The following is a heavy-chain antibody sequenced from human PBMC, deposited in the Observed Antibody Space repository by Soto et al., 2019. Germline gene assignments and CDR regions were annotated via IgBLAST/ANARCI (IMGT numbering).Heavy chain of an antibody. J-gene: IGHJ5*02. CDR2: FDPEDGET. CDR3: ATGVPWSGGRNWFDP. V-gene: IGHV1-24*01. Sequence: ASVKVSCQVSGYTLTELSMHWVQQAPGKGLEWMGGFDPEDGETSYAQKFQGRVTMTEDTSTDTAYMELSSLRSEDTAVYYCATGVPWSGGRNWFDPWGQGXLVTVYS. CDR1: GYTLTELS. D-gene: IGHD3-3*01.